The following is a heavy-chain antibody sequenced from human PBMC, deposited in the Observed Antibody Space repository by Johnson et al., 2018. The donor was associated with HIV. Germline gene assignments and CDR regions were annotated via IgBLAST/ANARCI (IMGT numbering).Heavy chain of an antibody. CDR2: IRQDGSEK. V-gene: IGHV3-7*01. D-gene: IGHD6-19*01. CDR1: GFTFSSYW. J-gene: IGHJ3*02. Sequence: VQLVESGGGVVRPGGSLRLSCAASGFTFSSYWMSWVRQAPGKGLEWVANIRQDGSEKYYVDSVKGRFTISRDNSKNTLYLQMNSLRAEDTAVYYCARDKAVGYSSGWHAFDIWGQGTMVTVSS. CDR3: ARDKAVGYSSGWHAFDI.